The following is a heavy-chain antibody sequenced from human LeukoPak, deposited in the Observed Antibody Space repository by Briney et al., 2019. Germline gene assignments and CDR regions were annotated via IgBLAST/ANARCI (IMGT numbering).Heavy chain of an antibody. J-gene: IGHJ4*02. CDR3: ARVRYGSGSYYKGGGYYFDY. Sequence: SVKVSCKASGGTFNNYAISWVRQAPGQGLEWMGGIIPIFGTANYAQKFQGRVTITADVSTSTAHMELSSLRSEDTAVYYCARVRYGSGSYYKGGGYYFDYWGQGTLVTVSS. D-gene: IGHD3-10*01. CDR1: GGTFNNYA. CDR2: IIPIFGTA. V-gene: IGHV1-69*13.